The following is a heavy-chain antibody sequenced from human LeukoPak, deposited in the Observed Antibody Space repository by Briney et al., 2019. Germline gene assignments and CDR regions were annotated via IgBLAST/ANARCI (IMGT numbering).Heavy chain of an antibody. CDR3: ARVPPTYYYDSSGYYFDY. D-gene: IGHD3-22*01. J-gene: IGHJ4*02. CDR1: SGSISSYY. V-gene: IGHV4-59*01. Sequence: SETLSLTCTVSSGSISSYYWSWIRQPPGKGLEWIGYIYYSGSTNYNPSLKSRVTISVDTSKNQFSLKLSSVTAADTAVYYCARVPPTYYYDSSGYYFDYWGQGTLVTVSS. CDR2: IYYSGST.